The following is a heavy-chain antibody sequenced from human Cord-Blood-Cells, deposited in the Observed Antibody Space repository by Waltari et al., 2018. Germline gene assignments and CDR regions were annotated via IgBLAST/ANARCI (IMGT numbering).Heavy chain of an antibody. Sequence: QVQLVQSGAEVKKPGASVTVSCKASGYTFTGYYMHWVRQAPGQGLEWMGRINPNSGGTNYAQKFQGRVTMTRDTSISTAYMELSRLRSDDTVVYYCARSNCSSTSCYYFDYWGQGTLVTVSS. V-gene: IGHV1-2*05. CDR2: INPNSGGT. D-gene: IGHD2-2*01. J-gene: IGHJ4*02. CDR3: ARSNCSSTSCYYFDY. CDR1: GYTFTGYY.